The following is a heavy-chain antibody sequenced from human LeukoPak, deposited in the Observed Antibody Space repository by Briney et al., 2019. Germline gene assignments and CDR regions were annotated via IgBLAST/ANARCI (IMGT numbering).Heavy chain of an antibody. V-gene: IGHV3-48*03. J-gene: IGHJ4*02. CDR2: ISSSGSTI. CDR3: ARGDGYNAFDY. Sequence: GGSLRLSCAASGFTFSSYEMNWVRQAPGKGLEWVSYISSSGSTIYYADSVKGRFTISRDNAKNSLYLQMNSLRAEDTAVYYCARGDGYNAFDYWGQGTLVTASS. D-gene: IGHD5-24*01. CDR1: GFTFSSYE.